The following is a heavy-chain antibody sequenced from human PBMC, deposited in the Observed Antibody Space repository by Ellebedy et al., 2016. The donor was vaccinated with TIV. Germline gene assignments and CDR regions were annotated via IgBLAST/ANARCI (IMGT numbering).Heavy chain of an antibody. CDR2: IYYTGST. Sequence: SETLSLXXTVSLGSISSHYWTWIRQPPGKGLERIGNIYYTGSTSYSPSLTGRVTISIDTPKNQFSLKVTSVTAADTAVYYCAREFRYDFWRGPLDHWGQGTTVTVSS. CDR1: LGSISSHY. CDR3: AREFRYDFWRGPLDH. V-gene: IGHV4-59*11. J-gene: IGHJ4*02. D-gene: IGHD3-3*01.